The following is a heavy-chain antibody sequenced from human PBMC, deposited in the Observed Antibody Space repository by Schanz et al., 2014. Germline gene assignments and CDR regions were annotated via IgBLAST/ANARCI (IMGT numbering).Heavy chain of an antibody. CDR1: GYTFTSYG. Sequence: QVQLVQSGTQVKKPGASVKVSCKASGYTFTSYGINWVRQAPGQGLEWMGKIIPVLNIATYAQRFQGRVSITADTSTNTAYMELSSLKSEDTAVYYCARGYGDSPTDFWGQGTLVTVSS. J-gene: IGHJ4*02. V-gene: IGHV1-69*09. CDR3: ARGYGDSPTDF. CDR2: IIPVLNIA. D-gene: IGHD4-17*01.